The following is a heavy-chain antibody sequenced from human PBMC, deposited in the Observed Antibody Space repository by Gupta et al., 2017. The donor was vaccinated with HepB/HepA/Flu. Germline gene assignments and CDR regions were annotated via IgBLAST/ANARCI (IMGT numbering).Heavy chain of an antibody. CDR3: ARDQEGNCFRGGFAI. V-gene: IGHV3-23*01. CDR2: SSGSGRST. Sequence: EVHLLQPGGRWLQPGRSLILPCPATGFTFKNYTMTWVRQAPGQGLEAGSISSGSGRSTYYKDAGRSRVTISVDKAKNTLDLQMNSVRAEGTALYYCARDQEGNCFRGGFAIGGQGTMVTVSS. J-gene: IGHJ4*01. CDR1: GFTFKNYT. D-gene: IGHD2-21*01.